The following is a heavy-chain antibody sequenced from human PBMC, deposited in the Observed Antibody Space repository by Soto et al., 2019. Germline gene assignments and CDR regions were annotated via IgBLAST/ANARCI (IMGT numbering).Heavy chain of an antibody. CDR3: ARALSSGWPYYYYYYGMDV. CDR2: INPNSGGT. D-gene: IGHD6-19*01. CDR1: GYTFTGYY. V-gene: IGHV1-2*04. J-gene: IGHJ6*02. Sequence: GASVKVSCKASGYTFTGYYMHWVRQAPGQGLEWMGWINPNSGGTNYAQKFQGWVTMTRDTSISTAYMELSRLRSDDTAVYYCARALSSGWPYYYYYYGMDVWGQGTTVTVSS.